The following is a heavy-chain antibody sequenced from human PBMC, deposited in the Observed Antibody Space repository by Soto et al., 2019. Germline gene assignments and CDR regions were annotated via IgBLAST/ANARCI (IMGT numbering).Heavy chain of an antibody. CDR2: IWYDGSNI. V-gene: IGHV3-33*01. D-gene: IGHD6-19*01. CDR3: AREGGGAVAAPFDY. J-gene: IGHJ4*02. CDR1: GFTFSSYG. Sequence: QVQLVESGGGVVQPGRSLRLSCAASGFTFSSYGMHWVRQAPGKGLEWVAVIWYDGSNIYYADSVKGRFTISRDNSKNTLYLQMNSLRAEDTAVYYCAREGGGAVAAPFDYWGQGTLVTVSS.